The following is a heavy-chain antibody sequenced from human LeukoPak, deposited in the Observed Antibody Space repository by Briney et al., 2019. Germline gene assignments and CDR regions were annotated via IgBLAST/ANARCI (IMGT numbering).Heavy chain of an antibody. CDR1: GGSISSYY. CDR3: AREGRSSTPGY. Sequence: PSETLSLTCTVSGGSISSYYCSSIRQPAGKGLEWSGRISSSGSTDYNPALKSRVTMSVDTSKTQFSLKLSSVTAADTAVYYCAREGRSSTPGYWGQGTLVTVSS. J-gene: IGHJ4*02. D-gene: IGHD2-15*01. CDR2: ISSSGST. V-gene: IGHV4-4*07.